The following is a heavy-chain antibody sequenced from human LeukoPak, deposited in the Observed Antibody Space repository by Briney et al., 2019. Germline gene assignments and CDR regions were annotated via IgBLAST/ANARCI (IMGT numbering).Heavy chain of an antibody. Sequence: TVTLSCDASGYTFTTYDMNWVRHAPGQAREWMGWMNPNSANTGYTEKLQGRVTMTRNNSISTAYMELSRLRSENTAVYYCARVPAGDYCYGMDVWGQGTTVTVSS. V-gene: IGHV1-8*01. D-gene: IGHD2-2*01. CDR2: MNPNSANT. J-gene: IGHJ6*02. CDR1: GYTFTTYD. CDR3: ARVPAGDYCYGMDV.